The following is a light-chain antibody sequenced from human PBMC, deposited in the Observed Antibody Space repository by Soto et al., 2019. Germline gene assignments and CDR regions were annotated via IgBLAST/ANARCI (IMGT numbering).Light chain of an antibody. CDR1: QSVLYSSNNKNY. CDR3: QQYYSTPWT. CDR2: WAS. Sequence: DIVMTQSPESLAVSLGERATINCKSSQSVLYSSNNKNYSGWYQQKPGQPPKLLIYWASARESGVPDRFSGSGSGTDFTLTISSLQTEDVAVYYCQQYYSTPWTFGQGTKVDIK. J-gene: IGKJ1*01. V-gene: IGKV4-1*01.